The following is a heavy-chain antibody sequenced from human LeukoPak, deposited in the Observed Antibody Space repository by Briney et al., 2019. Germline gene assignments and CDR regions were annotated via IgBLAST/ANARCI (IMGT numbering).Heavy chain of an antibody. CDR1: GFTFSTYG. D-gene: IGHD1/OR15-1a*01. CDR3: AKWEHGDY. J-gene: IGHJ4*02. V-gene: IGHV3-30*18. Sequence: VGSLRLSCAASGFTFSTYGMHWVRQAPGKGLEWVAVISYDGSNKYYADSVKGQFTISRDNSKNTLYLQMNSLRAEDTAVYYCAKWEHGDYWGQGTLVTVSS. CDR2: ISYDGSNK.